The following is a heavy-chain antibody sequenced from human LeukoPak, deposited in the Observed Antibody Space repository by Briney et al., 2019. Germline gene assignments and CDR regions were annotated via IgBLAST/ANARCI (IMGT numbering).Heavy chain of an antibody. D-gene: IGHD3-22*01. CDR3: ARARDDYYDSSEDY. J-gene: IGHJ4*02. Sequence: SETLSLTCAVSGYSISSGYYCSWIRQPAGQGLEWIGRIYTSGSTNYNPSLKSRVIISVDTSKNQFSLKLSSVTAADTAVYYCARARDDYYDSSEDYWGQGTLVTVSS. CDR2: IYTSGST. CDR1: GYSISSGYY. V-gene: IGHV4-61*02.